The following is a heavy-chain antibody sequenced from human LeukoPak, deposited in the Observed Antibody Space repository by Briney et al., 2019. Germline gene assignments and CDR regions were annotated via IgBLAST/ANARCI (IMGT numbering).Heavy chain of an antibody. CDR3: ATGNYYAFDI. CDR2: RNRDGSSR. CDR1: GFSFSSHW. D-gene: IGHD1-7*01. V-gene: IGHV3-74*03. J-gene: IGHJ3*02. Sequence: GGSLRLSCVPSGFSFSSHWMHWVRHAPGEGMVWVSCRNRDGSSRTYADSVRSRCTISRDNAKNTLYLEMNSLRAEDTAVYYCATGNYYAFDIWGQGTMVTVSS.